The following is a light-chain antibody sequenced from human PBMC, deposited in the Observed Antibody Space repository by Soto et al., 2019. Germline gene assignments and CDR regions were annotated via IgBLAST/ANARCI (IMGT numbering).Light chain of an antibody. Sequence: QSALTQPRSVSGSTGQSVTISCTGASSDVGGYNYVSWYQQHPGKAPKLMIYDVSKRPSGVPDRFSGSKSGNTASLTISGLQAVDEADYYCCSYAGSYVFGTGTKLTVL. V-gene: IGLV2-11*01. CDR1: SSDVGGYNY. CDR2: DVS. J-gene: IGLJ1*01. CDR3: CSYAGSYV.